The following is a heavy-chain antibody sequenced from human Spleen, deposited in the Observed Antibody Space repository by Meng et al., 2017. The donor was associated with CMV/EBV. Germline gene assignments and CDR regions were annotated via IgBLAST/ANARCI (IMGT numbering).Heavy chain of an antibody. CDR2: IIPIFGTA. D-gene: IGHD3-10*01. J-gene: IGHJ4*02. Sequence: QVQRWQSGAKVKKPGASVKASGKASGGTFSSYAISLVRQAPGQGLEWMGGIIPIFGTANYAQKFQGRVTITADESTSTAYMELSSLRSEDTAVYYCARSGHYYGSGSYFDCWGQGTLVTVSS. V-gene: IGHV1-69*12. CDR3: ARSGHYYGSGSYFDC. CDR1: GGTFSSYA.